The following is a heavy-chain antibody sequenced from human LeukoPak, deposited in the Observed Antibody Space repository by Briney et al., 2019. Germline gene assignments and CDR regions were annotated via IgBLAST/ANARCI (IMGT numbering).Heavy chain of an antibody. D-gene: IGHD2-2*01. CDR1: GFTFSSYA. CDR2: ISGSGGST. CDR3: AKQDIVVVPAAVVDY. J-gene: IGHJ4*02. V-gene: IGHV3-23*01. Sequence: GGSLRLSCAASGFTFSSYAMSWVRQAPGKGLEWVSAISGSGGSTYYADSVKGRFTISRDNSKNTLYLQMNSLRAEDPAVYYCAKQDIVVVPAAVVDYWGQGTLVTVSS.